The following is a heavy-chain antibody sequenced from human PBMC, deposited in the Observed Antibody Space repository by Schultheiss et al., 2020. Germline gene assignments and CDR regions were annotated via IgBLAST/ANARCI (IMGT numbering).Heavy chain of an antibody. CDR2: IYYSGST. J-gene: IGHJ4*02. V-gene: IGHV4-59*01. Sequence: SETLSLTCTVSGGSISTYYWSWIRQPPGKGLEWIGYIYYSGSTNYSPSLKSRVTISVDTSKNQFSLKLSSVTAADTAVYYCARAPYGDYSDYWGQGTLVTVSS. CDR3: ARAPYGDYSDY. CDR1: GGSISTYY. D-gene: IGHD4-17*01.